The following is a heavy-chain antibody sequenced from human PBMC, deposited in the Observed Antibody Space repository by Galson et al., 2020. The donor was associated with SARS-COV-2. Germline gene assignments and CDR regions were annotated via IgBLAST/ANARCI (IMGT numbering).Heavy chain of an antibody. D-gene: IGHD6-25*01. CDR2: IFFDGTDQ. V-gene: IGHV3-33*01. J-gene: IGHJ4*02. Sequence: GGSLRLSCAASGFTFSSHAMHWVRQAPGKGLEWVAQIFFDGTDQYYLDSVKGRFTISRDDSENTVYLQMNNLRAEDTAVYYCARDGQSSSGWAFDSWGQGTLVTGSS. CDR1: GFTFSSHA. CDR3: ARDGQSSSGWAFDS.